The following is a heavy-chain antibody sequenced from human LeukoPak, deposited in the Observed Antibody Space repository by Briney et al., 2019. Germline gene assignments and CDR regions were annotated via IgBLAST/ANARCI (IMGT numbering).Heavy chain of an antibody. CDR1: GFTFSNYG. J-gene: IGHJ4*02. D-gene: IGHD6-19*01. CDR2: ILYDGSNK. V-gene: IGHV3-30*18. CDR3: ANKLSYSSGWF. Sequence: GGSLRLSCAAAGFTFSNYGMHWVRQAPGKGLEWVAVILYDGSNKYYGDSVKGRFTTSRDNSKNTLYLQMNSLRPEDTALYYCANKLSYSSGWFWGQGTLVTVSS.